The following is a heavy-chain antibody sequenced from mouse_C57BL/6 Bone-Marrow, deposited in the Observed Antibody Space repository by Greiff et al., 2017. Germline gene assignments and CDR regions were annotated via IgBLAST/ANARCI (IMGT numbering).Heavy chain of an antibody. V-gene: IGHV1-63*01. Sequence: VMLVESGAELVRPGTSVKMSCKASGYTFTNYWIGWAKQRPGHGLEWIGDIYPGGGYTNYNEKFKGKATLTADKSSSTAYMQFSSLTSEDSAIYYCAREETGYYAMDYWGQGTSVTVSS. CDR3: AREETGYYAMDY. D-gene: IGHD4-1*01. J-gene: IGHJ4*01. CDR2: IYPGGGYT. CDR1: GYTFTNYW.